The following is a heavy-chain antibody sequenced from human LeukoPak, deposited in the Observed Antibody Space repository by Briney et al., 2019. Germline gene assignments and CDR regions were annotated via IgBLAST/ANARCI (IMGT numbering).Heavy chain of an antibody. CDR3: ARGGIAAAGVDY. V-gene: IGHV3-48*01. CDR2: ISSSSTII. Sequence: PGGSLRLSCAASGFTFSSYSMNWVRQAPGKGLEWVSHISSSSTIIYYADSVKGRFTISRDNAKNSLYLQMNSLRAEDTAVYYCARGGIAAAGVDYWGQGTLVTASS. D-gene: IGHD6-13*01. CDR1: GFTFSSYS. J-gene: IGHJ4*02.